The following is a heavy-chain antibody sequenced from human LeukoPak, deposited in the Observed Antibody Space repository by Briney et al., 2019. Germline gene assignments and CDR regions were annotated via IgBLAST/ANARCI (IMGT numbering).Heavy chain of an antibody. CDR1: GYSFTSYW. CDR3: ARTRFGYCSGGSCLNWFDP. V-gene: IGHV5-51*01. CDR2: IYPGDSDT. J-gene: IGHJ5*02. D-gene: IGHD2-15*01. Sequence: PGESLKISCKGSGYSFTSYWIGWVRQMPGKGLEWMGIIYPGDSDTRYSPSFQGQVTISADKSISTAYLQWSSLKASDTAMYYCARTRFGYCSGGSCLNWFDPWGQGTLVTVSS.